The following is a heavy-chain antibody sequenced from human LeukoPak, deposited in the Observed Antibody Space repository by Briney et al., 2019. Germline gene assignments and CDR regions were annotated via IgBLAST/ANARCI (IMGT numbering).Heavy chain of an antibody. Sequence: ASVKVSCKASGYTFTSYGISWVRQAPGQGLEWMGWINPNSGGTNYAQKFQGRVTMTRDTSISTAYMELSRLRSDDTAVYYCARDVGYYGSGLYAFDIWGQGTMVTVSS. V-gene: IGHV1-2*02. CDR2: INPNSGGT. CDR1: GYTFTSYG. CDR3: ARDVGYYGSGLYAFDI. D-gene: IGHD3-10*01. J-gene: IGHJ3*02.